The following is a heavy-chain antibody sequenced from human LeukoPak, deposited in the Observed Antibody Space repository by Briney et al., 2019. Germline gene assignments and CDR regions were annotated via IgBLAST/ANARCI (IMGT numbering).Heavy chain of an antibody. V-gene: IGHV3-48*01. CDR2: ITSSSSTI. CDR3: ARDGGDFDY. D-gene: IGHD3-10*01. CDR1: GFSFNIYS. Sequence: SGGSLRLSCAASGFSFNIYSMNWVRQALGKGLEWISYITSSSSTIYYADSVKGRFTISRDNAKNSLYLQMNSLRAEDTAVYYCARDGGDFDYWGQGTLVTVSS. J-gene: IGHJ4*02.